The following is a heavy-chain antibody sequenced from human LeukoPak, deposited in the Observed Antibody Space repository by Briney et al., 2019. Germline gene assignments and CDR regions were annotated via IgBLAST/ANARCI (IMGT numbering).Heavy chain of an antibody. Sequence: GGSLRLSCAASGFTFSSYGMHWVRQAPGKGLEWVAVISHDGSNKYYADSVKGRFTISRDNSKNTLYLQMNSLRAEDTAVYYCAKLSIAVAGTGYYGMDVWGQGTTVTVSS. J-gene: IGHJ6*02. V-gene: IGHV3-30*18. D-gene: IGHD6-19*01. CDR1: GFTFSSYG. CDR3: AKLSIAVAGTGYYGMDV. CDR2: ISHDGSNK.